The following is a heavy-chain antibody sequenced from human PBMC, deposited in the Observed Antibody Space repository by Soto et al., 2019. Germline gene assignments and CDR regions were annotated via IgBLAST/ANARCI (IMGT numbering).Heavy chain of an antibody. Sequence: PSETLSLTCTVSGASISNYYWSWIRQPAGKGLEWIGRIYTSGSTDYNPSLNSRVTISIDTSKNQFSLKVTSVTAADTSVYYCARERREEIHDGYDIDYWGQGTLVTVSS. CDR3: ARERREEIHDGYDIDY. CDR1: GASISNYY. J-gene: IGHJ4*02. CDR2: IYTSGST. D-gene: IGHD5-12*01. V-gene: IGHV4-4*07.